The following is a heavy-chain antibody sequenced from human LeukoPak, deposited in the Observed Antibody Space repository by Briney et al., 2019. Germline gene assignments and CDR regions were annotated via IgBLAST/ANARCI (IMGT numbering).Heavy chain of an antibody. J-gene: IGHJ5*02. CDR3: AKDEYIVVVPAATANWFDP. CDR2: IRYDGSNK. D-gene: IGHD2-2*01. Sequence: PGGSLRLSCAASGFTFSSYGMHWIRQAPGKGLEWVAFIRYDGSNKYYADSVKGRFTISRDNSKNTLYLQMNSLRAEDTAVYYCAKDEYIVVVPAATANWFDPWGQGTLVTVSS. CDR1: GFTFSSYG. V-gene: IGHV3-30*02.